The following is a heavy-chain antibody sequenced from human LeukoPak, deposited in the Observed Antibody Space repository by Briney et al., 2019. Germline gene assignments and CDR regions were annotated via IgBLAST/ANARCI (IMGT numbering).Heavy chain of an antibody. CDR2: IYYSGST. CDR1: GGSISSYY. CDR3: ARAPERWYSYGSYTYYYMDV. D-gene: IGHD5-18*01. Sequence: SETLSLTCTVSGGSISSYYWSWIRQPPGKGLEWIGYIYYSGSTNYNPSLKSRVTVSVDTSKNQFSLKLSSVTAADTTVYYCARAPERWYSYGSYTYYYMDVWGKGTTVTVSS. V-gene: IGHV4-59*01. J-gene: IGHJ6*03.